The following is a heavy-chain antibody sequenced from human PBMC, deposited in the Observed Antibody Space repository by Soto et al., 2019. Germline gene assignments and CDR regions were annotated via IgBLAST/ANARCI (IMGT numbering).Heavy chain of an antibody. CDR1: GFTFSNYW. Sequence: EVQLVESGGGLVQPGESLRLSCAASGFTFSNYWMHWVRQAPGKGLVWVSRIDSDGSRITYADFVKGRFTISRDNAKNTVYLHMNSLTAEETAVYYCVRTSLVVAVATREDFWGQGTLVTVSS. CDR2: IDSDGSRI. CDR3: VRTSLVVAVATREDF. D-gene: IGHD2-15*01. V-gene: IGHV3-74*01. J-gene: IGHJ4*02.